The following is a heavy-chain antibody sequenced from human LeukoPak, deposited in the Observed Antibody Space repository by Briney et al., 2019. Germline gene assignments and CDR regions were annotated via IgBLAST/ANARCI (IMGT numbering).Heavy chain of an antibody. V-gene: IGHV3-48*01. CDR2: ISSSSSTI. CDR3: ARDSTYCGGDCYGPAGFGY. Sequence: PPGGSLRLSCAASGFTFSSYSMNWVRPAPGKGLEWVSYISSSSSTIYYADSVKGRFTISRDNAKNSLYLQMNSLRAEDTAVYYCARDSTYCGGDCYGPAGFGYWGQGTLVTVSS. J-gene: IGHJ4*02. CDR1: GFTFSSYS. D-gene: IGHD2-21*02.